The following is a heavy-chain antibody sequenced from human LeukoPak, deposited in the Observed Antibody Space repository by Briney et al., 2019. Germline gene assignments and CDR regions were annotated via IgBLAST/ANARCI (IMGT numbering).Heavy chain of an antibody. V-gene: IGHV4-34*01. Sequence: SETLSLTCAVYGGSFSGYYWSWIRQPPGKGLEWIGEINHSGSTNYNPSLKSRVTISVDTSKNQFSLKLSSVTAADTAVYYCARDRGPSIAARLPAYWGQGTLVTVSS. D-gene: IGHD6-6*01. CDR1: GGSFSGYY. CDR3: ARDRGPSIAARLPAY. J-gene: IGHJ4*02. CDR2: INHSGST.